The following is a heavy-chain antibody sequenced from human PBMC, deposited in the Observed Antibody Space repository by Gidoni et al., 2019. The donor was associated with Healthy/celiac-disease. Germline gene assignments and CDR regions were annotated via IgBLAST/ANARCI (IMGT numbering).Heavy chain of an antibody. J-gene: IGHJ4*02. CDR1: GGSFSGYY. CDR2: INHSGST. D-gene: IGHD6-13*01. V-gene: IGHV4-34*01. Sequence: QVQLQQWGAGLLKPSETLSLTCAVYGGSFSGYYWSWIRQPPGKGLEWIGEINHSGSTNYNPSLKSRVTISVDTSKNQFSLKLSSVTAADTAVYYCARGLKRIAAAGNLLTDYWGQGTLVTASS. CDR3: ARGLKRIAAAGNLLTDY.